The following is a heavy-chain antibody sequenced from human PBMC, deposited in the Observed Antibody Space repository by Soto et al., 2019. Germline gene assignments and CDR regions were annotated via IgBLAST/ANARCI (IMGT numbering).Heavy chain of an antibody. CDR2: IFSNDEK. Sequence: QVTLKESGPVLVKPTETLTLTCTVSGFSLSNARMGVSWIRQPPGKALEWLAHIFSNDEKSYSTSLKSSLTISKDTSKSQVVLTMTNMDPVDTATYYCARILPTRAQWLAIPRDWYFDLWGRGTLVTVSS. CDR1: GFSLSNARMG. CDR3: ARILPTRAQWLAIPRDWYFDL. D-gene: IGHD6-19*01. J-gene: IGHJ2*01. V-gene: IGHV2-26*01.